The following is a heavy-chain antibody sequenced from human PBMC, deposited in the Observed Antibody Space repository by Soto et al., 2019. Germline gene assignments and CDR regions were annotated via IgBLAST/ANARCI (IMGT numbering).Heavy chain of an antibody. J-gene: IGHJ4*02. D-gene: IGHD3-22*01. CDR3: AKNPGYYYDSTGYHFDY. CDR2: ISGSGGST. V-gene: IGHV3-23*01. Sequence: LRLSCAASGFTFSSYAMSWVRQAPGMGLEWVSAISGSGGSTYYADSVKGRFTISRDNFENTLYLQMNSLRAEDTAVYYCAKNPGYYYDSTGYHFDYWGQGTLVTVSS. CDR1: GFTFSSYA.